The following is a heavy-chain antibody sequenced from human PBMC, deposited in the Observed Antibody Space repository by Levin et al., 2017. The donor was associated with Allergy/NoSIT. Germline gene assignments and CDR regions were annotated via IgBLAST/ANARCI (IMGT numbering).Heavy chain of an antibody. V-gene: IGHV1-24*01. J-gene: IGHJ5*02. Sequence: GESLKISCKVSGYTLTELSMHWVRQAPGKGLEWMGGFDPEDGETIYAQKFQGRVTMTEDTSTDTAYMELSSLRSEDTAVYYCATDRPADYYDSSGPAYNWFDPWGQGTLVTVSS. CDR3: ATDRPADYYDSSGPAYNWFDP. CDR2: FDPEDGET. CDR1: GYTLTELS. D-gene: IGHD3-22*01.